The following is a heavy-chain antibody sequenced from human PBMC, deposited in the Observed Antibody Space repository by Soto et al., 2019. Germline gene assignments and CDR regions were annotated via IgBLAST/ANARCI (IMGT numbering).Heavy chain of an antibody. CDR3: ATPTPLIGNTFVQL. Sequence: EVQLVESGGGLVQPGGSLRLSCVASGFTFSSYWMHWVRQAPGKGLVWVSQIKNDGTSTGYADSVKGRFTVSRDNAQNTLYLQINSLRDGDTAVYYCATPTPLIGNTFVQLWGQGTLVTVSS. D-gene: IGHD1-7*01. J-gene: IGHJ1*01. CDR2: IKNDGTST. CDR1: GFTFSSYW. V-gene: IGHV3-74*01.